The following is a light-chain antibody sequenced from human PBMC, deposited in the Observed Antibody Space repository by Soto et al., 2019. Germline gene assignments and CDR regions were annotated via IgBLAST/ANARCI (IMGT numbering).Light chain of an antibody. CDR2: EVS. CDR1: SSDVGSYNL. V-gene: IGLV2-23*02. J-gene: IGLJ2*01. Sequence: QSVLTQPASVSGSPGQSITISCTGTSSDVGSYNLVSWYQQHPGKAHKLMIYEVSKRPSGVSNRFSGSKSGNTASLTISGRQAEDEADYYCCSYAGSSTLVFGGGTKLTVL. CDR3: CSYAGSSTLV.